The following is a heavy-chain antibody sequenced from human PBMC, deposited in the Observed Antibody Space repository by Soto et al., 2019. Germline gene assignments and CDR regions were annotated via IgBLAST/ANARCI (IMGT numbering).Heavy chain of an antibody. Sequence: GASVKVSCKVSGYTLTELSMHWVRQAPGKGLEWMGGFDPEDGETIYAQKFQGRVTMTEDTSTDTAYMELSSLRSEDTAVYYCATVRGYDILTGYYPAAVDYFDYWGQGTLVTVSS. CDR2: FDPEDGET. V-gene: IGHV1-24*01. CDR1: GYTLTELS. J-gene: IGHJ4*02. D-gene: IGHD3-9*01. CDR3: ATVRGYDILTGYYPAAVDYFDY.